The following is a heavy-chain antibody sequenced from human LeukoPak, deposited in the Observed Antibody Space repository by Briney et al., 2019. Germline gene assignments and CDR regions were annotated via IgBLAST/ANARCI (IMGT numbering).Heavy chain of an antibody. V-gene: IGHV4-39*01. CDR3: ARIGDYYYGSGVYY. CDR2: IYYSGST. Sequence: SETLSLTCTVSGGSISSSSYYWGWIRQPPGKGLGWIGSIYYSGSTYYNPSLKSRVTISVDTSKNQFSLKLSSVTAADTAVYYCARIGDYYYGSGVYYWGQGTLVTVSS. CDR1: GGSISSSSYY. J-gene: IGHJ4*02. D-gene: IGHD3-10*01.